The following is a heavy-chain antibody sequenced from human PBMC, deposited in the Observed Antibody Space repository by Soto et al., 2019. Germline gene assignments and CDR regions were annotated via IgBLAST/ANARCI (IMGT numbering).Heavy chain of an antibody. CDR1: GGTFSSYA. J-gene: IGHJ3*02. D-gene: IGHD3-9*01. V-gene: IGHV1-69*13. CDR3: AIWEAPHQYNYDILTGPSAGDAFDI. Sequence: SVKVSCKASGGTFSSYAISWVRQAPGQGLEWMGGIIAIFGTANYAQKFQGRLTITADEYTSTAYMELSSLRSEDTAVYYCAIWEAPHQYNYDILTGPSAGDAFDIWGQGTMVTVSS. CDR2: IIAIFGTA.